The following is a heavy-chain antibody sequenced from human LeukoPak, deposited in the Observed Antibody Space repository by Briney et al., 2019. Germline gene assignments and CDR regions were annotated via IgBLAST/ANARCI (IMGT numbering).Heavy chain of an antibody. V-gene: IGHV4-4*09. Sequence: SETLSLTCTVSGGSISSYYWSWIRQPPGKGLEWIGYIYTSGSTNYNPSLKCRVTISVDTSKNQFSLKLSSVTAADTAVYYCARGMAPGYYYYYMDVWGKGTTVTVSS. CDR3: ARGMAPGYYYYYMDV. D-gene: IGHD2-8*01. CDR1: GGSISSYY. CDR2: IYTSGST. J-gene: IGHJ6*03.